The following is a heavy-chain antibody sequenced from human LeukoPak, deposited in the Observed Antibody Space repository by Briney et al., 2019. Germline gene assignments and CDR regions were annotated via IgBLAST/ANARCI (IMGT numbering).Heavy chain of an antibody. CDR1: GYSISSGYY. CDR2: IYHSGST. V-gene: IGHV4-38-2*02. Sequence: PSETLSLTCTVSGYSISSGYYWGWIRQPPGKGLEWIGSIYHSGSTYYNPSLKSRVTISVDTSKNQFSLKLSSVTAADTAVYYCASPLLRYFDWYDPPAFDIWGQGTMVTVSS. J-gene: IGHJ3*02. CDR3: ASPLLRYFDWYDPPAFDI. D-gene: IGHD3-9*01.